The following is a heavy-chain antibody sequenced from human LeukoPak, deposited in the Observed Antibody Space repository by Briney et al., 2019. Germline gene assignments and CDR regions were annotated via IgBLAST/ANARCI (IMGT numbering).Heavy chain of an antibody. D-gene: IGHD4-17*01. Sequence: PGGSLRLSCAASGFTFSSYAMSWVRQAPGKRLEWVSAVSGSGGSTYYADSVKGRFTISRDNSKNTLYLQMNSLRAEDTAVYYCAKDSLRPRLKAFDPWGQGTLVTVSS. CDR2: VSGSGGST. CDR1: GFTFSSYA. J-gene: IGHJ5*02. V-gene: IGHV3-23*01. CDR3: AKDSLRPRLKAFDP.